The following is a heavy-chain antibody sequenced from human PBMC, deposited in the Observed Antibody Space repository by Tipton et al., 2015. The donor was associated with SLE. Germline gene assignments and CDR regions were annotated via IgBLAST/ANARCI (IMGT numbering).Heavy chain of an antibody. V-gene: IGHV4-59*01. CDR3: ARVERAARGFDY. CDR1: GGSISSYY. J-gene: IGHJ4*02. D-gene: IGHD6-13*01. Sequence: TLSLTCTVSGGSISSYYWSWIRQPPGKGLEWIGYIYYSGSTNYNPPLKSRVTISVDTSKTQFSLKLSSVTAADTAVYYCARVERAARGFDYWGQGTLVTVSS. CDR2: IYYSGST.